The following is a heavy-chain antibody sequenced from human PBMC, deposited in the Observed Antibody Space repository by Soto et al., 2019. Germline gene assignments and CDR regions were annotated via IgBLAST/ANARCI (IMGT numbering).Heavy chain of an antibody. V-gene: IGHV3-23*01. Sequence: EVQLLESGGGLVQPGGSLRLSCAASGFTFSSYAMSWVRQAPGKGLEWVSAISGSGGSTYYADSVKGRSTISRDNSKNTLYLQMNSLRAEDTAVYYCAKDREMATITRGWFDPWGQGTLVTVSS. CDR1: GFTFSSYA. D-gene: IGHD5-12*01. CDR3: AKDREMATITRGWFDP. CDR2: ISGSGGST. J-gene: IGHJ5*02.